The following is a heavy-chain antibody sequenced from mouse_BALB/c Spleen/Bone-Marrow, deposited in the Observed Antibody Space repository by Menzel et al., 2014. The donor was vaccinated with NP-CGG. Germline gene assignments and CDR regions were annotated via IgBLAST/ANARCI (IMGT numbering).Heavy chain of an antibody. CDR2: INPSNGRI. D-gene: IGHD1-1*01. Sequence: QVQLQQSGAELVKPGASVKLSCKASGYTFXSYWMQWVKQRPGQGLEWIGEINPSNGRINYNEKFKSKATLTVDKSSSTAYMQLSSLTSEDSAVYYCARKYYGSSYVWYFDVWGAGTTVTASS. J-gene: IGHJ1*01. V-gene: IGHV1S81*02. CDR1: GYTFXSYW. CDR3: ARKYYGSSYVWYFDV.